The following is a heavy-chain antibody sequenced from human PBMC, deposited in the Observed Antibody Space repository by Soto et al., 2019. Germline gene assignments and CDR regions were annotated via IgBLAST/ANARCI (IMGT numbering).Heavy chain of an antibody. CDR2: IRSSGGNT. Sequence: EVQLLESGGGLVQPGGSLRLSCVSSGFTFNNYAMSWVRQAPGKGLEWVSSIRSSGGNTYYADSMKGRFTISRDNSKNKRYRQMNSLRAEDTAVYYCAKNSENYGDSRYDSWGQGILVTVSS. D-gene: IGHD4-17*01. V-gene: IGHV3-23*01. CDR3: AKNSENYGDSRYDS. J-gene: IGHJ4*02. CDR1: GFTFNNYA.